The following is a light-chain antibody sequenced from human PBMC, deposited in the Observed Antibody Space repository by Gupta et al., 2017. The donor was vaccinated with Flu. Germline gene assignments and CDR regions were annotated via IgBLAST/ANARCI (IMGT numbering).Light chain of an antibody. CDR3: MQALQTQYT. CDR1: QSLLHSNGYNY. CDR2: LGS. J-gene: IGKJ2*01. V-gene: IGKV2-28*01. Sequence: ASISCRSSQSLLHSNGYNYLDWYLQKPGQSPQLLIYLGSNRASGLPDRFSGSGAGTDFTLKISRVEAGGVGVYYCMQALQTQYTVCQGSKL.